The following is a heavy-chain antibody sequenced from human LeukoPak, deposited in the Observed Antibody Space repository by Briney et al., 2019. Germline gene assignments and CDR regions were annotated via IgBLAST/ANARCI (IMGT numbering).Heavy chain of an antibody. D-gene: IGHD3-10*01. V-gene: IGHV4-59*01. CDR1: GGSISSYY. CDR2: IYYSGST. CDR3: ARHPLWFGELSTGSWYFDL. Sequence: ASETLSLTCTVSGGSISSYYWSWIRQPPGKGLEWIGYIYYSGSTNYNPSLKSRVTISVDTSKNQFSLKLSSVTAADTAVYYCARHPLWFGELSTGSWYFDLWGRGTLVTVSS. J-gene: IGHJ2*01.